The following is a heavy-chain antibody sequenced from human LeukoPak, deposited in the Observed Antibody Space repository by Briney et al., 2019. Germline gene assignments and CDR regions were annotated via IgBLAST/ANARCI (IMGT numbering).Heavy chain of an antibody. Sequence: GRSLRLSCAASGFTFSSYGMHWVRQAPGKGLEWVAVISYDGSNKYYADSVKGRFTISRDNSKNTLYLQMNGLRAEDTAVYYCALNSGLDYWGQGTLVTVSS. V-gene: IGHV3-30*03. D-gene: IGHD1-26*01. CDR2: ISYDGSNK. CDR1: GFTFSSYG. J-gene: IGHJ4*02. CDR3: ALNSGLDY.